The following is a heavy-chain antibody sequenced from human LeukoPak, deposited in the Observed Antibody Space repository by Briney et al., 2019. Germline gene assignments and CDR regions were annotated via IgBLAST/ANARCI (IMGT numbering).Heavy chain of an antibody. Sequence: PGGSLRLSCAASGFTFDDYGMSWIRQAPGKGLEWVSYISSGGRTIYYADSVKGRFTMSGDNAKNSLYLQMNSLRAEDTAVYYCARPVVAATTPDTFDIWGQGTMVTVSS. CDR1: GFTFDDYG. D-gene: IGHD2-15*01. CDR2: ISSGGRTI. V-gene: IGHV3-11*04. CDR3: ARPVVAATTPDTFDI. J-gene: IGHJ3*02.